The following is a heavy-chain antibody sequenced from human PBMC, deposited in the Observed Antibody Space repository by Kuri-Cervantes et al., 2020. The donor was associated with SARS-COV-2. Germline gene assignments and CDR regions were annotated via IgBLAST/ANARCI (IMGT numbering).Heavy chain of an antibody. D-gene: IGHD3-10*01. CDR1: GGTFSSYA. CDR2: IIPILGIA. Sequence: SVKVSCKASGGTFSSYAISWVRQAPGQGLEWMGRIIPILGIANYAQKFQGRVTITADKSTSTAYMELRSLRSDDTAVYYCARDMGDRLLWFGELLYWGQGTLVTVSS. CDR3: ARDMGDRLLWFGELLY. J-gene: IGHJ4*02. V-gene: IGHV1-69*04.